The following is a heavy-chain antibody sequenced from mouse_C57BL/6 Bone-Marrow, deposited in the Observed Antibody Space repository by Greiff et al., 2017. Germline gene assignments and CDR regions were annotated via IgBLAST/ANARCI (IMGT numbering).Heavy chain of an antibody. Sequence: VQLQQSGPKLVKPGASVKISCKASGYTFTDYYINWVKQRPGQGLEWIGWIFPGSGSTYYNEKFKGKATLTVDKSSSTAYMLLSSLTSEDSAVYFCARDSYYSNPYYFDYWGQGTTLTVSS. CDR3: ARDSYYSNPYYFDY. J-gene: IGHJ2*01. D-gene: IGHD2-5*01. CDR1: GYTFTDYY. CDR2: IFPGSGST. V-gene: IGHV1-75*01.